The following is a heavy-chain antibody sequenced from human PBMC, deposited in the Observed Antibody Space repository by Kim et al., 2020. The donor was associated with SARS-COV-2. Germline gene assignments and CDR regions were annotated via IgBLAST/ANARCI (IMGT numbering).Heavy chain of an antibody. J-gene: IGHJ4*02. D-gene: IGHD3-22*01. Sequence: ETLSLTCAVYGGSFSGYYWSWIRQPPGKGLEWIGEINHSGSTNYNPSLKSRVTISVDTSKNQFSLKLSSVTAADTAVYYCARGLYDSSGYYYYYFDYWGQGTLVTVSS. CDR3: ARGLYDSSGYYYYYFDY. CDR2: INHSGST. V-gene: IGHV4-34*01. CDR1: GGSFSGYY.